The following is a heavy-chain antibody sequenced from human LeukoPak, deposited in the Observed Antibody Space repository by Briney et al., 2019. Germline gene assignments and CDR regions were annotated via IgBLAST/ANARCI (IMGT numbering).Heavy chain of an antibody. Sequence: PGGSLRLSCVASGFTLSTYSMNWVRQAPGKGLEWVSYISSRSNAIYYADSVKGRFTISRDNAKNSLYLQTNSLRDEDTAVYYCARVPSLLSDAFDIWGQGTMVTVSS. V-gene: IGHV3-48*02. J-gene: IGHJ3*02. CDR2: ISSRSNAI. CDR1: GFTLSTYS. CDR3: ARVPSLLSDAFDI.